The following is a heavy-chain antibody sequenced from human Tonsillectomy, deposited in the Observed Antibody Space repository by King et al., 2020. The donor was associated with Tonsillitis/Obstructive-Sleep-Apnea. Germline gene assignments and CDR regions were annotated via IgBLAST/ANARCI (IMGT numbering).Heavy chain of an antibody. CDR3: ARDPTRGGTYSDY. J-gene: IGHJ4*02. V-gene: IGHV3-33*01. CDR2: IWYDGDIK. CDR1: GFTFSSYG. D-gene: IGHD3-16*01. Sequence: VQLVESGGGVVQPGRSLRLSCAASGFTFSSYGVHWVRQAPGKGLEWVAVIWYDGDIKYYGDSVRGRFTTSRDNSKNTLFLQMNSLRAGDTAVYYCARDPTRGGTYSDYWGQGTLVTVSS.